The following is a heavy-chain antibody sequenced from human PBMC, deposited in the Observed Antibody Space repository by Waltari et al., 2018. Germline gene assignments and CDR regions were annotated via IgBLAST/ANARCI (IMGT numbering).Heavy chain of an antibody. V-gene: IGHV3-23*01. Sequence: EVQLLESGGGLVQPGGSLRLSCAASGFTFSSYAMSWVRQAPGKGLEWVSAISGSGGSTYYADSVKGRFTISRDNSKNTLYLQMNSLRAEDTAVYYCVTSPGGWFYFDDWGQGALVTVSS. CDR1: GFTFSSYA. CDR2: ISGSGGST. D-gene: IGHD6-19*01. J-gene: IGHJ4*02. CDR3: VTSPGGWFYFDD.